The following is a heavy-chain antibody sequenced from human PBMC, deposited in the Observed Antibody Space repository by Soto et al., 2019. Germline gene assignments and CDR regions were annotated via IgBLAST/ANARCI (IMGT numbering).Heavy chain of an antibody. D-gene: IGHD2-15*01. J-gene: IGHJ4*02. Sequence: QVQLQESGPGLVKPSETLSLTCAVSGDSISSYYCMWIRQPPGKGLESIGYLYYGRSANYNPSLKSRVTLSVATSTNRCSLTLSSITAADTAVYYCALGSMAVVPEYWGQGTLVSVSS. V-gene: IGHV4-59*01. CDR1: GDSISSYY. CDR2: LYYGRSA. CDR3: ALGSMAVVPEY.